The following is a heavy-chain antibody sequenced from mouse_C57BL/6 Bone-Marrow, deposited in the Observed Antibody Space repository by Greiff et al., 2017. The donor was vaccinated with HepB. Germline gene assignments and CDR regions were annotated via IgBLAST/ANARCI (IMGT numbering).Heavy chain of an antibody. Sequence: EVQLQQSGTVLARPGASVKMSCKTSGYTFTSYWMRWVKQRPGQGLEWIGAIYPGNSDTSYNQKFKGKAKRTAVTSASTAYMELSSLTNEDSAVYYCTKNWGLDYWGQGTTLTVSS. CDR1: GYTFTSYW. D-gene: IGHD4-1*01. CDR2: IYPGNSDT. CDR3: TKNWGLDY. V-gene: IGHV1-5*01. J-gene: IGHJ2*01.